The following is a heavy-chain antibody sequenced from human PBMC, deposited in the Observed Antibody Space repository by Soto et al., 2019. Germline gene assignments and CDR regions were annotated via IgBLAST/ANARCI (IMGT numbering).Heavy chain of an antibody. J-gene: IGHJ4*02. Sequence: QVQLQESGPGLVKPSQTLSLTCTVSGGSISSGGYYWSWIRQHPGKGLEWIGYIYYSGSTYYNPSLKSLVTISVDTSKNQFSLKLSSVTAADTAVYYCARARVVVTAASVNYDYWGQGTLVTVSS. CDR1: GGSISSGGYY. CDR2: IYYSGST. D-gene: IGHD2-2*01. CDR3: ARARVVVTAASVNYDY. V-gene: IGHV4-31*01.